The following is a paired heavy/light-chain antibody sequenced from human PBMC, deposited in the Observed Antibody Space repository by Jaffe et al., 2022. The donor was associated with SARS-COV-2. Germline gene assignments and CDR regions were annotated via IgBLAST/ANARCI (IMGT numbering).Heavy chain of an antibody. Sequence: EVQLLESGGDLVQPGGSLRLSCTASGFTFSNYAMSWVRQAPGKGLKWVSAITNGGGGTYYADSVKGRFTISRDNSKNMLFLQMDSLRADDTAVYYCAKQPALAGTYDYWGQGTLVTVSS. J-gene: IGHJ4*02. D-gene: IGHD6-19*01. V-gene: IGHV3-23*01. CDR1: GFTFSNYA. CDR3: AKQPALAGTYDY. CDR2: ITNGGGGT.
Light chain of an antibody. CDR3: QQSYRAPYT. Sequence: DIQMTQSPSSLSASVGDRVTITCRASQSISSSLNWYQQRPGKAPKLLIYAASNLQSGVPSTFSGGGSGTDFTLTISSLQPEDFATYYCQQSYRAPYTFGQGTNLEIK. CDR1: QSISSS. J-gene: IGKJ2*01. V-gene: IGKV1-39*01. CDR2: AAS.